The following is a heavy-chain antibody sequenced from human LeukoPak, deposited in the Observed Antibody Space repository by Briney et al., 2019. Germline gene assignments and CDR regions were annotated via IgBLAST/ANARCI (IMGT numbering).Heavy chain of an antibody. J-gene: IGHJ4*02. CDR1: GGSISSYY. CDR3: ARHQSAGPYFDY. CDR2: IYTSGST. V-gene: IGHV4-4*07. Sequence: SETLSLTCTVSGGSISSYYWSWIRQPAGKGLEWIGRIYTSGSTNYNPSLKSRVTISVDTSKNQFSLKLSSVTAADTAVYYCARHQSAGPYFDYWGQGTLVTVSS.